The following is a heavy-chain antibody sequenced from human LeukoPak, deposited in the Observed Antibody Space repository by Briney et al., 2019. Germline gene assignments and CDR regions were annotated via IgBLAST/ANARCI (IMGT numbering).Heavy chain of an antibody. CDR1: GGSISSYY. V-gene: IGHV4-59*01. CDR3: ARGGGLNYYYYYMDV. D-gene: IGHD3-16*01. J-gene: IGHJ6*03. CDR2: IYYSGRT. Sequence: SETLSLTCSVSGGSISSYYWSWIRQPPEKGLEWIGYIYYSGRTSYNPSLKSRVTISVDTSKNQFSLKLSSVTAADTAVYYCARGGGLNYYYYYMDVWGKGTTVTISS.